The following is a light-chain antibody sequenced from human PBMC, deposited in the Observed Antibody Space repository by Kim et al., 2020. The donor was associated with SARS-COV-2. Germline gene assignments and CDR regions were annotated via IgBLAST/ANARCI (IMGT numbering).Light chain of an antibody. Sequence: APISGRSRRSLVHSGGSSYLDRFRQRPGQSPRRLIYRVSNRDSGVPDRFSGSGSGTDFTQKISKVEAEDVGVYYCMQATHWPPITFGRGKRLEIK. CDR2: RVS. V-gene: IGKV2-30*02. CDR1: RSLVHSGGSSY. CDR3: MQATHWPPIT. J-gene: IGKJ5*01.